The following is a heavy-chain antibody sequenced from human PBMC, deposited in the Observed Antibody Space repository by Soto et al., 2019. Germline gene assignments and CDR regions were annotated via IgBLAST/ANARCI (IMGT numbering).Heavy chain of an antibody. V-gene: IGHV3-21*01. J-gene: IGHJ6*03. Sequence: GGSLRLSCAASGFTFSSYSMNWVRQAPGKGLEWVSSISSSSSYIYYADSVKGRFTISRDNAKNSLYLQMNSLRAEDTAVYYCARVGIPVHYYYYMDVWGKGTTVTVSS. CDR3: ARVGIPVHYYYYMDV. CDR2: ISSSSSYI. D-gene: IGHD6-13*01. CDR1: GFTFSSYS.